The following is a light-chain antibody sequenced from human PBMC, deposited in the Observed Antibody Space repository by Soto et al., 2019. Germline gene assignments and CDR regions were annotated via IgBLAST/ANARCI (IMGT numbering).Light chain of an antibody. V-gene: IGKV1-5*01. Sequence: DIQMTQYPYNLSAFVGGRVSITCRASHSISSWLAWYQQKPGKAPDLLIYDASRLQNGVPSRFSGSESGTEFTLTINSLQPDDFATYYCQQYNSYPWTFGQGTKVEIK. CDR2: DAS. CDR3: QQYNSYPWT. CDR1: HSISSW. J-gene: IGKJ1*01.